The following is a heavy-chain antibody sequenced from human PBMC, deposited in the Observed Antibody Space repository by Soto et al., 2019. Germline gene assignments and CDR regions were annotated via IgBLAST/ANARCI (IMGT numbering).Heavy chain of an antibody. CDR3: ARDPRRYYYDTTGSPIDF. D-gene: IGHD3-22*01. CDR1: GYTFGNFC. J-gene: IGHJ4*02. Sequence: ASVKVSCKASGYTFGNFCVSWVRQAPGQGLEWMGWISGYNGNTNYAQRFQDRITMTTDIPTGTAYMELRSLRSDDTAVYYCARDPRRYYYDTTGSPIDFWGQGTLVTVSS. V-gene: IGHV1-18*01. CDR2: ISGYNGNT.